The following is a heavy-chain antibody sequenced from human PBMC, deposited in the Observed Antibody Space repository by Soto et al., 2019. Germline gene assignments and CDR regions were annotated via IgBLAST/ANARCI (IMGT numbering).Heavy chain of an antibody. CDR3: ARVTLAYYYDSSGPQDSYAFDI. CDR2: INPSGGST. J-gene: IGHJ3*02. D-gene: IGHD3-22*01. V-gene: IGHV1-46*03. CDR1: GYTFTSYY. Sequence: GASVKVSCKASGYTFTSYYMHWVRQAPGQGLEWMGIINPSGGSTSYAQKFQGRVTMTRDTSTSTVYMELSSLRSEDTAVYYCARVTLAYYYDSSGPQDSYAFDIWGQGTMVTVSS.